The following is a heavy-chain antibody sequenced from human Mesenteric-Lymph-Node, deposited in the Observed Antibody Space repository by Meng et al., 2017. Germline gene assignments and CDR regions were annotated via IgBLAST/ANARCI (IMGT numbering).Heavy chain of an antibody. Sequence: GGSLRLSCAASGFTFSSYEMNWVRQAPGKGLEWVSYISSSGSTIYYADSVKGRFTISRDNAKNSLYLQMNSLRAEDTAVYYCARRRPIVVEGAFDIWGQGTMVTVSS. CDR3: ARRRPIVVEGAFDI. V-gene: IGHV3-48*03. CDR1: GFTFSSYE. J-gene: IGHJ3*02. CDR2: ISSSGSTI. D-gene: IGHD2-21*01.